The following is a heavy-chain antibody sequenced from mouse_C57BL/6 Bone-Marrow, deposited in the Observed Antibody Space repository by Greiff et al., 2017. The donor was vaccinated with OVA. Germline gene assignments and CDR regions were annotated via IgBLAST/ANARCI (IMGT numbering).Heavy chain of an antibody. CDR1: GFTFSSYA. V-gene: IGHV5-4*01. CDR2: ISDGGSYT. CDR3: AREKPPWFAY. Sequence: EVKVVESGGGLVKPGGSLKLSCAASGFTFSSYAMSWVRQTPEKRLEWVATISDGGSYTYYPDNVKGRFTISRDNAKNNLYLQMSHLKSEDTAMYYCAREKPPWFAYWGQGTLVTVSA. J-gene: IGHJ3*01.